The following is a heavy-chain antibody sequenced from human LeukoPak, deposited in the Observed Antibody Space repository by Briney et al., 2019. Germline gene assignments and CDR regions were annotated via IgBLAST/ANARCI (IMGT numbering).Heavy chain of an antibody. CDR1: GYRFTTTW. V-gene: IGHV5-51*01. D-gene: IGHD2-15*01. Sequence: GESLKISWKPSGYRFTTTWIAWSPQMPGKGLEWMGIIYPGDSDIIYSLSFEGQVTSTADWSNPNAYLKWSSLKASDTGMYYCARHDCSGAGCYGWFEPWGQGTLVTVSS. CDR3: ARHDCSGAGCYGWFEP. J-gene: IGHJ5*02. CDR2: IYPGDSDI.